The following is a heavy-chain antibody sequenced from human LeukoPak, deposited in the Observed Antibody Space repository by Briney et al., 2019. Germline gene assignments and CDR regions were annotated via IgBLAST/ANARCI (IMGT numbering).Heavy chain of an antibody. J-gene: IGHJ3*02. V-gene: IGHV3-33*06. D-gene: IGHD3-22*01. CDR3: AKDLSPYYYDSSSYYIPHDAFDI. Sequence: GGSLRLSCAASGFAFSSYGMHWVRQAPGKGLEWVAVIWFDGSNKYYTDSVKGRFTISRDNSKNTLYLQMNSLRAEDTAIYYCAKDLSPYYYDSSSYYIPHDAFDIWGRGTMVTVSS. CDR2: IWFDGSNK. CDR1: GFAFSSYG.